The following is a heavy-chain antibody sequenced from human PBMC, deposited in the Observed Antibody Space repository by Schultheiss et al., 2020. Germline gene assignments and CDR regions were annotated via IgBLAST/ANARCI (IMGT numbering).Heavy chain of an antibody. J-gene: IGHJ6*02. CDR2: INHSGST. V-gene: IGHV4-34*01. Sequence: SQTLSLTCAVYGGSFSGYYWSWIRQPPGKGLEWIGEINHSGSTNYNPSLKSRVTISVDTSKNQFSLKLSSVTAADTAVYYCARGRGVQRHYYYYYGMDVWGQGTTVTVSS. D-gene: IGHD3-10*01. CDR3: ARGRGVQRHYYYYYGMDV. CDR1: GGSFSGYY.